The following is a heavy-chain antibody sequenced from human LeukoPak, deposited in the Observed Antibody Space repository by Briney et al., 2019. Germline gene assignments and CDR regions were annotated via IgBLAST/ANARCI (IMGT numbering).Heavy chain of an antibody. CDR1: GGSISSYY. V-gene: IGHV4-59*01. Sequence: SETLSLTCTVSGGSISSYYWSWIRQPPGKGLEWIGYIYYSGSTNYNPSLKSRVTISVDTSKNQFSLKLSSVTAADTAVYYCARNRLSFDPASLADYWGQGTLVTVSS. J-gene: IGHJ4*02. CDR2: IYYSGST. CDR3: ARNRLSFDPASLADY. D-gene: IGHD3-16*01.